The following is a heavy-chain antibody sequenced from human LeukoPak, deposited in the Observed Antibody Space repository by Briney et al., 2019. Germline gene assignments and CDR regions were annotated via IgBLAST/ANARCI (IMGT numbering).Heavy chain of an antibody. CDR2: ISWYSCSV. CDR1: GFTFDDYA. J-gene: IGHJ4*02. V-gene: IGHV3-9*03. Sequence: GGSLRLSCAASGFTFDDYAMHWVRQAPGKGLEWVSGISWYSCSVGYADSVKGRFTISRDNAKNSLYLQMNSLRAEDMALYYCAKGRGREIAALGTEYWGQGTLVTVSS. CDR3: AKGRGREIAALGTEY. D-gene: IGHD6-13*01.